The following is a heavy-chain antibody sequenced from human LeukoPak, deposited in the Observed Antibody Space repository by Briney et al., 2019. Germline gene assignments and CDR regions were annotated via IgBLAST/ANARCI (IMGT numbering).Heavy chain of an antibody. J-gene: IGHJ4*02. D-gene: IGHD4-23*01. CDR3: ARGPEYGGTIDY. CDR1: GYTFTGYY. V-gene: IGHV1-2*02. Sequence: ASVKVSCKASGYTFTGYYMHWVRQAPGQGLEWMGWINPNSDATKYSQKFQGRVTMTRDTSIGTTYMDLTRLTSDDTAVYYCARGPEYGGTIDYWGQGTLVTVSS. CDR2: INPNSDAT.